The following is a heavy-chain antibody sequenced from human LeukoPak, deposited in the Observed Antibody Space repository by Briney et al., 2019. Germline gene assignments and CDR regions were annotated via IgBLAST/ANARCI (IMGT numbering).Heavy chain of an antibody. CDR3: AREGRAMARPPNWFDP. V-gene: IGHV3-30*04. CDR1: GFTFTNFA. CDR2: ISNDERNK. D-gene: IGHD5-18*01. J-gene: IGHJ5*02. Sequence: GGSLRLSCAASGFTFTNFAMHWVRQAPGKGLEWVAVISNDERNKYYADSVKGRFSISRDNSNSMVYLQMTSLRLEDTAVYYCAREGRAMARPPNWFDPWGQGTLVTVSS.